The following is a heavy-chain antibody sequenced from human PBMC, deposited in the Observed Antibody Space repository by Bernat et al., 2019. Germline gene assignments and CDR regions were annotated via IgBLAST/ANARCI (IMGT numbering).Heavy chain of an antibody. V-gene: IGHV3-49*03. CDR3: TRDHNYYDFWSGYFDY. J-gene: IGHJ4*02. D-gene: IGHD3-3*01. Sequence: EVQLVESGGGLVQPGRSLRLSCTASGFTFGDYAMSWFRQAPGKGLEWVGFIRSKAYGGTTEYAASVKGRFTISRDDSKSIAYLQMNSLKTEDTAVYYCTRDHNYYDFWSGYFDYWGQGTLVTVS. CDR2: IRSKAYGGTT. CDR1: GFTFGDYA.